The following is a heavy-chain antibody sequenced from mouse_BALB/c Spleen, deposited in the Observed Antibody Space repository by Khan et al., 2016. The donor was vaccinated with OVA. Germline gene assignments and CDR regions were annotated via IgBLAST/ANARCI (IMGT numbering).Heavy chain of an antibody. CDR3: AKNRNGYFDY. V-gene: IGHV2-2*02. D-gene: IGHD1-1*02. J-gene: IGHJ2*01. CDR2: IWSGGIT. Sequence: QVQLKQSGPGLVQPSQSLSITCTVSGFSLTNYGVHWVRQSPGKGLEWLGVIWSGGITDYNENFISRLSISKDISKSQVFFKMNSLQANDTARYYGAKNRNGYFDYWGQGTTLTVSS. CDR1: GFSLTNYG.